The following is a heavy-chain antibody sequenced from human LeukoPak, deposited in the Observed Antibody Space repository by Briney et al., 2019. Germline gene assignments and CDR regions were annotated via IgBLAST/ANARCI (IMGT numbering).Heavy chain of an antibody. CDR3: ARGWYYGSGSYPLFDY. V-gene: IGHV4-31*03. D-gene: IGHD3-10*01. Sequence: SETLSLTCTVSGGSISSGGYYWSWIRQHPGRGLEWIGYIYYSGSTYYNPSLKSRVTISVDTSKNQFSLKLSSVTAADTAVYYCARGWYYGSGSYPLFDYWGQGTLVTVSS. CDR1: GGSISSGGYY. CDR2: IYYSGST. J-gene: IGHJ4*02.